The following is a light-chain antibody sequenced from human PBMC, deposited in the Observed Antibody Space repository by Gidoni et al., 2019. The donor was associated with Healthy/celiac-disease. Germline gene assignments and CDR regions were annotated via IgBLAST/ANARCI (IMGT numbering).Light chain of an antibody. CDR2: AAS. J-gene: IGKJ2*01. V-gene: IGKV1-39*01. Sequence: DIQMTQSQSSLSPSVGGRVTSPCRASQSIISYLNWYQQKPGNAPKLLIYAASSLQSRVPSRFSGSGSRTDFPITISSLQPADFATYYCRPRYTTPSTFGQGTKLEIK. CDR1: QSIISY. CDR3: RPRYTTPST.